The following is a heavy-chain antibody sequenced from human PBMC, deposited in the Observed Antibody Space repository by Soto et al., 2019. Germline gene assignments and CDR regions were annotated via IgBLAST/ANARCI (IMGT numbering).Heavy chain of an antibody. J-gene: IGHJ4*02. Sequence: QMQLVQSGPEVKKPGTSVKVSCKASGFTLTSADVQWVRQTRGQRLEWIGWIVGGSGSTNYAQQFQGRLAITRDMSTSTVYMELSSLISEDTAVYYCAADWSNRPFDFWGQGTLVTVPS. V-gene: IGHV1-58*01. CDR3: AADWSNRPFDF. CDR2: IVGGSGST. CDR1: GFTLTSAD. D-gene: IGHD3-3*01.